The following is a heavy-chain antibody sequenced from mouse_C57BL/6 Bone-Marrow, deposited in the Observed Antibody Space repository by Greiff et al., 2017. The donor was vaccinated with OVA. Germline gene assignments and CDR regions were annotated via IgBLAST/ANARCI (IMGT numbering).Heavy chain of an antibody. CDR3: ARGLLRGDYFDY. D-gene: IGHD1-1*01. CDR1: GYTFTSYG. CDR2: IYPRSGNT. J-gene: IGHJ2*01. V-gene: IGHV1-81*01. Sequence: VQLQQSGAELARPGASVKLSCKASGYTFTSYGISWVKQRTGQGLEWIGEIYPRSGNTYYNEKFKGKATLTADKSSSTAYMELRSLTSEDSAVYVCARGLLRGDYFDYWGQGTTLTVSS.